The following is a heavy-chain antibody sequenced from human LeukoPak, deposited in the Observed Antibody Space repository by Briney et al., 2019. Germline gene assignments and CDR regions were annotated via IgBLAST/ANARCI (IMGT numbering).Heavy chain of an antibody. CDR1: GXSISSSNW. J-gene: IGHJ4*02. CDR2: IYHSGST. Sequence: SGTLSLTCAVSGXSISSSNWWRWVRQPPGKGLEGMGVIYHSGSTNYNPPLKSRVTIYVDKSKNQFSLKLNCVTAAGTAVYYCARRLTNHYFDYWGQGPLVTVSS. CDR3: ARRLTNHYFDY. D-gene: IGHD3-9*01. V-gene: IGHV4-4*02.